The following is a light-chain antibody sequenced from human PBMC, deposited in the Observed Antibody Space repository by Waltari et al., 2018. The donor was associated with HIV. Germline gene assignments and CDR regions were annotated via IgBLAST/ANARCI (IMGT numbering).Light chain of an antibody. J-gene: IGLJ2*01. CDR3: SSYTCSSTLDVV. Sequence: SALTQPASTSGPPGQSTTTSCVGSSTDAALYNYVSWYQHHPGKAPNLILYDVENRPSGFSSRFSGSRSGNAASLSISGLQPEDEAHYYYSSYTCSSTLDVVFGGGTKLTVL. V-gene: IGLV2-14*03. CDR2: DVE. CDR1: STDAALYNY.